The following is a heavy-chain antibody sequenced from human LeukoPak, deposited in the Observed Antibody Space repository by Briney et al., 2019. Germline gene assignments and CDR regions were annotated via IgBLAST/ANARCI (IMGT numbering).Heavy chain of an antibody. CDR1: GFTFDDYA. V-gene: IGHV3-9*01. CDR2: ISWNSGSI. Sequence: PGGSLRLSCAASGFTFDDYAMHWVRQAPGKGLEWVSGISWNSGSIGYADSVKGRFTISRDNAKNSLYLQMNSLRVEDTAVYYCAKVMPPGRILFYSYHMDVWGRGTTVTVSS. CDR3: AKVMPPGRILFYSYHMDV. J-gene: IGHJ6*03. D-gene: IGHD2-15*01.